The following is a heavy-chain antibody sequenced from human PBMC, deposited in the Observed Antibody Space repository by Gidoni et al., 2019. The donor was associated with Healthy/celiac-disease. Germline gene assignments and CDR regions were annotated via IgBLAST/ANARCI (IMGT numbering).Heavy chain of an antibody. CDR2: ICYDGSNK. CDR1: GCTYSSYG. J-gene: IGHJ4*02. Sequence: QLQLVESGGGVVQPGRSMRLSGAASGCTYSSYGMHWVRQAPGQGLVWVAVICYDGSNKNYEDSVKGRFTISRDNSKNTLYLQMNSLRAEDTAVYYCARDRGAGSYLDYWGQGTLVTVSS. D-gene: IGHD3-10*01. V-gene: IGHV3-33*01. CDR3: ARDRGAGSYLDY.